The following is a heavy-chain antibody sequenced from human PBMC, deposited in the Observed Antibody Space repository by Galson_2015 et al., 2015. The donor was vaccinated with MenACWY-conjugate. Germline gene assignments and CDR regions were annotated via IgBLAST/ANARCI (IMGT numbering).Heavy chain of an antibody. CDR1: GFTFSNYW. Sequence: SLRLSCAASGFTFSNYWMHWVRHGPGKGLEWLSRIDSDGNRITYADSVKGRFTISRDNAKNTLYLQIDSVRADDTAVYYCSRGGEAKLIIVGGISDIWGQGTTVTVSS. D-gene: IGHD1-26*01. CDR3: SRGGEAKLIIVGGISDI. CDR2: IDSDGNRI. J-gene: IGHJ3*02. V-gene: IGHV3-74*01.